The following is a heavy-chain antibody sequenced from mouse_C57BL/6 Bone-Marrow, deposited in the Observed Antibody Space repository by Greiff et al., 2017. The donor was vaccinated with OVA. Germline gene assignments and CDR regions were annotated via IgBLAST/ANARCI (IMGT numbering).Heavy chain of an antibody. V-gene: IGHV14-4*01. Sequence: EVQLVESGAELVRPGASVKLSCTASGFNIKDDYMHWVKQRPEQGLEWIGWIDPENGDTEYASKFQGKATITADTSSNTAYLQLSSLTSEDTAVYYCTTIYYDYDVWFAYWGQGTLVTVSA. CDR3: TTIYYDYDVWFAY. CDR2: IDPENGDT. CDR1: GFNIKDDY. J-gene: IGHJ3*01. D-gene: IGHD2-4*01.